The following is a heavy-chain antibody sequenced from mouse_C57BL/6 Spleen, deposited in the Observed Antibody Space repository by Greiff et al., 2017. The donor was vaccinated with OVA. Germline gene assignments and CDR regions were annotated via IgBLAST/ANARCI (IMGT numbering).Heavy chain of an antibody. CDR1: GYSFTGYY. CDR3: ARLGDSSYYSNYEDY. V-gene: IGHV1-42*01. Sequence: VQLKESGPELVKPGASVKISCKASGYSFTGYYMNWVKQSPEKSLEWIGEINPSTGGTTYNQKFKAKATLTVDKSSSTAYMQLKSLTSEDSAVYYCARLGDSSYYSNYEDYWGQGTSVTVSS. CDR2: INPSTGGT. J-gene: IGHJ4*01. D-gene: IGHD2-5*01.